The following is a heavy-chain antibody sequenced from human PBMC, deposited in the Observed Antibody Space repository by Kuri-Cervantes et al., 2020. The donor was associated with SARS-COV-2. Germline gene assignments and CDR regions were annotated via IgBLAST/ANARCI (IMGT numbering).Heavy chain of an antibody. CDR3: ARDAKYGSGSSDDAFDI. Sequence: ASVKVSCKASGYTFTSYYMHWVRQAPGQGLEWMGIINPSGGSTSYAQKFQGRVTMTRDTSTSTVYMELRSLRSDDTAVYYCARDAKYGSGSSDDAFDIWGQGTMVTVSS. D-gene: IGHD3-10*01. CDR1: GYTFTSYY. V-gene: IGHV1-46*01. CDR2: INPSGGST. J-gene: IGHJ3*02.